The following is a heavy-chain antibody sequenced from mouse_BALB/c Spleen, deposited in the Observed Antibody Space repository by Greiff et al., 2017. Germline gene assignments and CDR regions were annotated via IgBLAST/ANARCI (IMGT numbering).Heavy chain of an antibody. D-gene: IGHD1-1*01. J-gene: IGHJ4*01. V-gene: IGHV5-17*02. Sequence: DVMLVESGGGLVQPGGSRKLSCAASGFTFSSFGMHWVRQAPEKGLEWVAYISSGSSTIYYADTVKGRFTISRDNPKNTLFLQMTSLRSEDTAMYYSASPYSSSYDYTMDYWGQGTSVTVSS. CDR2: ISSGSSTI. CDR3: ASPYSSSYDYTMDY. CDR1: GFTFSSFG.